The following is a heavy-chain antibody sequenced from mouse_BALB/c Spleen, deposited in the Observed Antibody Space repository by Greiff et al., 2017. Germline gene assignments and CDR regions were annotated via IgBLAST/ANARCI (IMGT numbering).Heavy chain of an antibody. CDR3: TRDQGYGNFWFAY. J-gene: IGHJ3*01. CDR1: GFTFSSYT. Sequence: EVQVVESGGGLVKPGGSLKLSCAASGFTFSSYTMSWVRQTPEKRLEWVATISSGGSYTYYPDSVKGRFTISRDNAKNTLYLQMSSLKSEDTAMYYCTRDQGYGNFWFAYWGQGTLVTVSA. CDR2: ISSGGSYT. V-gene: IGHV5-6-4*01. D-gene: IGHD2-1*01.